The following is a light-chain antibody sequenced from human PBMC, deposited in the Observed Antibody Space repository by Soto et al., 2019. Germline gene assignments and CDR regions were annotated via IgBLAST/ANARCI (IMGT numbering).Light chain of an antibody. CDR2: VAS. CDR1: QSIGSY. J-gene: IGKJ1*01. V-gene: IGKV1-39*01. Sequence: DIQMTQSPSSLSASVGDRVTITCRASQSIGSYLNWYQQEPGKAPKLLSYVASRLQSGVPSRFSGSGSGTDFPLSSSSIQPEDSASYYCQQSYSPPWTFGQGTRVEIK. CDR3: QQSYSPPWT.